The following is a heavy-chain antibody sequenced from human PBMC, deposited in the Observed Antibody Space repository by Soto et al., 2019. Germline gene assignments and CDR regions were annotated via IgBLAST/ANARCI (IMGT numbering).Heavy chain of an antibody. J-gene: IGHJ5*01. V-gene: IGHV1-24*01. Sequence: ASVKVSCKVSGYTLTELSMHWVRQAPGKGLEWMGGFDPEDGETIYAQKFQGRVTMTEDTSTDTAYMELSSLRSEDTAVYYCATVIPPNYDILTGPWGGHNCFDPWGQRTLVTISS. CDR1: GYTLTELS. CDR3: ATVIPPNYDILTGPWGGHNCFDP. D-gene: IGHD3-9*01. CDR2: FDPEDGET.